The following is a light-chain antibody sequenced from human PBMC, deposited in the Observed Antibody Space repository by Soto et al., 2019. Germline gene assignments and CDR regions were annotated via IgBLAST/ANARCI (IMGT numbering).Light chain of an antibody. CDR3: QAYDYSLTASV. J-gene: IGLJ3*02. Sequence: QAVVTQPPSVSGAPGQRVTILCTGNSSNLGAGYDVHWYQQLPGTAPKLVIYGNRNRPSGVPERFSGSKSGTSASLAITGLQAEDEGDYYCQAYDYSLTASVFGGGTKLTVL. V-gene: IGLV1-40*01. CDR2: GNR. CDR1: SSNLGAGYD.